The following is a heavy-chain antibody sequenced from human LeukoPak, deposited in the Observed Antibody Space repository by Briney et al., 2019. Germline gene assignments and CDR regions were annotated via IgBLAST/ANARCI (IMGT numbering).Heavy chain of an antibody. CDR1: GYTFTSYD. CDR3: ARVSGSYYRLIFDY. V-gene: IGHV1-8*03. CDR2: MNPNSGNT. D-gene: IGHD1-26*01. Sequence: GASVKVSCKASGYTFTSYDINWVRQATGQGLEWMGWMNPNSGNTGYAQKFQGRVTITRNTSISTAYMELSSLRSEDTAVYYCARVSGSYYRLIFDYWGQGTLVTVSS. J-gene: IGHJ4*02.